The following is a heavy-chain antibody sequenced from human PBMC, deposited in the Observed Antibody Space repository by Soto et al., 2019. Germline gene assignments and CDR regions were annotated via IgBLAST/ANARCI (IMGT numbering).Heavy chain of an antibody. V-gene: IGHV6-1*01. CDR2: TYYRSKWYN. D-gene: IGHD6-19*01. Sequence: PSQPLSLTCAISGDSVSSNSAAWNWIRQSPSRGLEWLGRTYYRSKWYNDYAVSVKSRITINPDTSKNQFSLQLNSVTPEDTAVYYRARGIAVAGPRYYFDYWGQGTLVTVSS. CDR3: ARGIAVAGPRYYFDY. CDR1: GDSVSSNSAA. J-gene: IGHJ4*02.